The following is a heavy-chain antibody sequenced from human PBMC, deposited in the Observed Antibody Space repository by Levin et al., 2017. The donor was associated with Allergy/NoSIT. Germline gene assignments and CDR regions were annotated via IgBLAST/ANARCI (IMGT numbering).Heavy chain of an antibody. CDR1: GGSVSSGSYY. D-gene: IGHD4-23*01. CDR2: IYYSGST. Sequence: PSETLSLTCTVSGGSVSSGSYYWSWIRQPPGKGLEWIGYIYYSGSTNYNPSLKSRVTISVDTSKNQFSLKLSSVTAADTAVYYCARAKRYYGGNPWEVFDYWGQGTLVTVSS. J-gene: IGHJ4*02. CDR3: ARAKRYYGGNPWEVFDY. V-gene: IGHV4-61*01.